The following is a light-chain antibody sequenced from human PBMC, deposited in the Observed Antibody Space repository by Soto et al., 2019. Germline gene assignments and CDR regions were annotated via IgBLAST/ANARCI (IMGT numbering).Light chain of an antibody. CDR2: GAS. V-gene: IGKV1-33*01. J-gene: IGKJ5*01. CDR1: QDISNY. CDR3: QQYDNVPIT. Sequence: DIQMTQSPSSLSASVGDSVTITCQASQDISNYLNWYQQKPGRAPKVLIYGASNLETGVPSRFSGSRSGTDFPFTISSLQPEDIATYYCQQYDNVPITFGQGTRLEIK.